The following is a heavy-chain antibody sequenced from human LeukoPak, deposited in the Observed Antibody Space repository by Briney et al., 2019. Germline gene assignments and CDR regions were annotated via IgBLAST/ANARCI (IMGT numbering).Heavy chain of an antibody. CDR3: ARGRLDSSGYHFDY. D-gene: IGHD3-22*01. Sequence: ASVKVSCKXSGYTFTSYDINWVRQATGQGLEWMGWMNPNSGNTGYAQKFQGRVTMTRNTSISTAYMELSSLRSEDTAVYYCARGRLDSSGYHFDYWGQGTLVTVSS. CDR2: MNPNSGNT. CDR1: GYTFTSYD. J-gene: IGHJ4*02. V-gene: IGHV1-8*01.